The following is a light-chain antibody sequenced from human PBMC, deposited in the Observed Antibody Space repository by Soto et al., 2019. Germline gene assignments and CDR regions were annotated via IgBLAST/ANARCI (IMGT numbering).Light chain of an antibody. CDR1: QSISSW. CDR2: DAS. J-gene: IGKJ1*01. CDR3: QPYNSYRVFWT. V-gene: IGKV1-5*01. Sequence: DIQMTQSPSTLSASVGDRVTITCRASQSISSWLAWYQQKPGKAPKLLIYDASRLESGAPSRFSGSGSGTEFTLTIISLQPDDFATYYCQPYNSYRVFWTFGQGTKVEIK.